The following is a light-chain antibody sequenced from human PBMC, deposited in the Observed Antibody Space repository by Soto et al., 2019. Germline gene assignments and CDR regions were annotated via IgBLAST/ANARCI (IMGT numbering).Light chain of an antibody. J-gene: IGLJ3*02. CDR1: SSDIGGYNH. CDR2: EVT. CDR3: SSYTSSSTWV. V-gene: IGLV2-14*01. Sequence: QSVLTQPASVSGSPGRSITISCTGTSSDIGGYNHVSWYQQHPGKGPKLIICEVTNRPPGVSNRFSGSKSGNTASLTISGLQTEDEADYYCSSYTSSSTWVFGGGTKLTVL.